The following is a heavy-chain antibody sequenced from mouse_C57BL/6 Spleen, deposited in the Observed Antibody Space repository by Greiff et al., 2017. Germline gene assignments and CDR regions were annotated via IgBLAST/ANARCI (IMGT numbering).Heavy chain of an antibody. CDR3: ASGSYYFDY. CDR2: INPYNGDT. J-gene: IGHJ2*01. V-gene: IGHV1-20*01. CDR1: GYSFTGYF. Sequence: VQLKESGPELVKPGDSVKISCKASGYSFTGYFMNWVMQSHGKSLEWIGRINPYNGDTFYNQKFKGKATLTVDKSSSTAHMELRSLTSEDSAVYYCASGSYYFDYWGQGTTLTVSS.